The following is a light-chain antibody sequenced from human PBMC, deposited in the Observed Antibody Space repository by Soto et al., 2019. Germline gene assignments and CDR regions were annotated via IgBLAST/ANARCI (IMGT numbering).Light chain of an antibody. J-gene: IGKJ5*01. CDR1: QSIGLA. CDR3: QQHNQWPIT. Sequence: EIVLTQSPGTLSLSPGERATLSCRASQSIGLAIAWYQHKPGQAPRLLIYYISTRATGIPARFSGSGSGTEFTLTINSLQSEDSAVYYCQQHNQWPITFGQGTRLEIK. CDR2: YIS. V-gene: IGKV3D-15*01.